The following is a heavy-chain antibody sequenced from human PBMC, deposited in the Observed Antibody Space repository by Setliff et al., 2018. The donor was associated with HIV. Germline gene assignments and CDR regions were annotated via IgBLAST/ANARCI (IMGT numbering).Heavy chain of an antibody. Sequence: SETLSLTCAVYGGSFSGYFWSWVRQSPGKGLEWIGEINHNRKTNYNPSLKSRVTLSIDTSKNQFSLNLHSVTAADTAVYYCARDPPGYGDSNDFWGQGTLVTVSS. CDR1: GGSFSGYF. V-gene: IGHV4-34*01. D-gene: IGHD4-17*01. CDR3: ARDPPGYGDSNDF. J-gene: IGHJ4*02. CDR2: INHNRKT.